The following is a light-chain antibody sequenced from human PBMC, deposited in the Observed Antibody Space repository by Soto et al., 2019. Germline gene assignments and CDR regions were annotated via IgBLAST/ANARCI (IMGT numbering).Light chain of an antibody. J-gene: IGKJ1*01. CDR1: QGISSY. CDR3: QQYGSSPPT. V-gene: IGKV1-8*01. Sequence: AIRMTQSPSSLSASTGDRVTITCRASQGISSYLAWYQQKPGKAPKLPIYAASTLQSGVPSRFSGSGSGTDFTLTISCLQSEDFATYYCQQYGSSPPTFGQGTKV. CDR2: AAS.